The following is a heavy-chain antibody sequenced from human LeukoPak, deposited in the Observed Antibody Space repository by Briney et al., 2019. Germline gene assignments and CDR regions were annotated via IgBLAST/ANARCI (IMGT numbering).Heavy chain of an antibody. CDR3: ARMAWKRGYSGYAAY. CDR1: GGSISSYY. Sequence: SETLSLTCTVSGGSISSYYWSWIRQPPGKGLEWIGYIYYSGSTNYNPSLKSRVTISVDTSKNQFSLKLSSVTAADTAVYYCARMAWKRGYSGYAAYWGQGTLVTVSS. D-gene: IGHD5-12*01. J-gene: IGHJ4*02. CDR2: IYYSGST. V-gene: IGHV4-59*01.